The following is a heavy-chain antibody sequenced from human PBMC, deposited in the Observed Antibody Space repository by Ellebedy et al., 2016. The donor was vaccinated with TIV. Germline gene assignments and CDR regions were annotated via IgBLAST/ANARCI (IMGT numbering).Heavy chain of an antibody. CDR3: ARERYRGLNEDGMDV. CDR2: ISSTSSTI. D-gene: IGHD5-18*01. Sequence: GGSLRLXXAASGFTFSSYSMNWVRQAPGKGLEWLSYISSTSSTIYYADSVKGRFTVSRDNAKNSMFLQMNSLRDEDTAVYYCARERYRGLNEDGMDVWGQGTTVTVSS. V-gene: IGHV3-48*02. J-gene: IGHJ6*02. CDR1: GFTFSSYS.